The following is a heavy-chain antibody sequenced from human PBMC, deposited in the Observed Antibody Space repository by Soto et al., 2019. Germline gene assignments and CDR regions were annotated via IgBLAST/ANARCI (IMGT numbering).Heavy chain of an antibody. CDR3: ARYRELHNWFDP. D-gene: IGHD1-26*01. Sequence: ASVKVSCKASGGTFSSYAISWVRQAPGQGLEWMGGIIPTFGTANYAQKFQGRVTITADESTSTAYMELSSLRSEDTAVYYCARYRELHNWFDPWGQGTLVTVSS. J-gene: IGHJ5*02. V-gene: IGHV1-69*13. CDR2: IIPTFGTA. CDR1: GGTFSSYA.